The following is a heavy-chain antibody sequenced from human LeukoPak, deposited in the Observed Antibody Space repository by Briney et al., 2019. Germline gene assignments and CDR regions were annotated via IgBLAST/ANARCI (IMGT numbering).Heavy chain of an antibody. V-gene: IGHV4-39*02. CDR1: GGSISSGYYY. CDR3: ARDRGDYGGSDY. CDR2: VFYSGST. Sequence: PSETLSLTCSVSGGSISSGYYYWGWIRQPPGKGLEWIGSVFYSGSTSYNPSFKSRITMSVDTSKNQFSLRLSSVTAADTAVYYCARDRGDYGGSDYWGRGTLVTVSS. D-gene: IGHD4-23*01. J-gene: IGHJ4*02.